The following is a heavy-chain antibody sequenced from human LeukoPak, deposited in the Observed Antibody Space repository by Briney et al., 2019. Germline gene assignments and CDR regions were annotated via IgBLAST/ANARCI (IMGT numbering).Heavy chain of an antibody. CDR2: ISSSGSTI. V-gene: IGHV3-48*03. D-gene: IGHD2-2*01. CDR1: GFTPSSYW. CDR3: ARGQRYCSSTSCYLVLYFDY. Sequence: GGSLRLSCAASGFTPSSYWMNWVRQAPGKGLEWVSYISSSGSTIYYADSVKGRFTISRDNAKNSLYLQMNSLRAEDTAVYYCARGQRYCSSTSCYLVLYFDYWGQGTLVTVSS. J-gene: IGHJ4*02.